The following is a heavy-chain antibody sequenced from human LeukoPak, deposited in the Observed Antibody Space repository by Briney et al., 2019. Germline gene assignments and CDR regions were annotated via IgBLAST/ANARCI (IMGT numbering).Heavy chain of an antibody. D-gene: IGHD6-6*01. J-gene: IGHJ6*03. Sequence: SETLSLTCTVSGGSISSYYWSWIRQPAGKGLEWIGRIYTSGSTNYNPSLKSRVTMSVDTSKNQFSLKLSSVTAADTAVYYCAGDIPARTYYYMDVWGKGTTVTVSS. CDR1: GGSISSYY. CDR2: IYTSGST. V-gene: IGHV4-4*07. CDR3: AGDIPARTYYYMDV.